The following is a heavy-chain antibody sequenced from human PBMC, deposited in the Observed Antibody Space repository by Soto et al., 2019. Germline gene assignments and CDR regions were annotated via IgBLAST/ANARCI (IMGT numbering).Heavy chain of an antibody. Sequence: GGSLRLSCTGSGFPFSAYNINWVRQAPGKGLEWVSSITVGSSHIYQPNSMKGRFTISRDDAKNSVYLQIDSLRDEDTALYYCSRSPEVGVRGAYWGQGTLVTVS. V-gene: IGHV3-21*01. CDR2: ITVGSSHI. J-gene: IGHJ4*02. CDR3: SRSPEVGVRGAY. D-gene: IGHD3-16*01. CDR1: GFPFSAYN.